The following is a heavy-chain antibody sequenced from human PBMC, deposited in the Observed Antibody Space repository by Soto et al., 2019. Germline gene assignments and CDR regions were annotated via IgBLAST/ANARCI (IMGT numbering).Heavy chain of an antibody. V-gene: IGHV3-48*02. CDR1: GFTFSGYN. CDR2: IKSDSSGT. J-gene: IGHJ4*02. CDR3: ARDSNCSSDY. D-gene: IGHD1-1*01. Sequence: EVQLVESGGGLVQPGGSLRLSCAASGFTFSGYNMNWVRQAPGKGLEWISCIKSDSSGTWYADSVKGRFTMSRDNAKNSLYLQMNSLRDEDTAVYFCARDSNCSSDYRGQGTLVAVSS.